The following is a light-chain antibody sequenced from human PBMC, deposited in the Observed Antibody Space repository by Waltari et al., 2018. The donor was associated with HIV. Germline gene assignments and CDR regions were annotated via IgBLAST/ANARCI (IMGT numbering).Light chain of an antibody. CDR2: DVT. Sequence: QSALTQPASVSGPPGQSITISCTGTSSDVGVYHYVSWYQQPPGKAPKLLIYDVTKRPSGVSNRLSGSKSGNTASLTISGLQAEDEAAYYCCSYAGSSTVIFGGGTKLTVL. CDR3: CSYAGSSTVI. J-gene: IGLJ2*01. V-gene: IGLV2-23*02. CDR1: SSDVGVYHY.